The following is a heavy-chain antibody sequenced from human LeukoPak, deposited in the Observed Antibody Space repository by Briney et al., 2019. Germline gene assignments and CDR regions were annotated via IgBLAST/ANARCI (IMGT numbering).Heavy chain of an antibody. Sequence: GGSLRPSCAASGFTFSSYGMHWVRQAAGKGLEWVAFIRYDGSNKYYADSVKGRFTISRDNSKNTLYLQMNSLRAEDTAVYYCAKYSGYDHLFDYWGQGTLVTVSS. J-gene: IGHJ4*02. CDR1: GFTFSSYG. D-gene: IGHD5-12*01. CDR3: AKYSGYDHLFDY. V-gene: IGHV3-30*02. CDR2: IRYDGSNK.